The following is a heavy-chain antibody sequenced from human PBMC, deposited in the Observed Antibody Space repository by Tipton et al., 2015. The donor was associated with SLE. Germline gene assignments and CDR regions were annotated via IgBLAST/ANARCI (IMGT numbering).Heavy chain of an antibody. J-gene: IGHJ6*02. D-gene: IGHD3-9*01. CDR1: GGSFSDYS. CDR2: INHSGST. Sequence: LRLSCVVYGGSFSDYSWSWIRQPPGKGLEWIGEINHSGSTNYNPSLKSRVTISVDTSKNQFSLKLSSVTAADTAVYYRARGGVLRYFDWLSLGQGLDVWGQGTTVTVSS. V-gene: IGHV4-34*01. CDR3: ARGGVLRYFDWLSLGQGLDV.